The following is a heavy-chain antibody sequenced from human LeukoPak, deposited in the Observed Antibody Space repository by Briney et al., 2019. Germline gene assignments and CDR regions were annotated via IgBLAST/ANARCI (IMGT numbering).Heavy chain of an antibody. CDR1: GFIFSDSY. V-gene: IGHV3-11*04. CDR3: AELGITMIGGV. D-gene: IGHD3-10*02. Sequence: GGSLRLSCAASGFIFSDSYMSWIRQAPRKGLEWVSSISNTGSPIYYADSVKGRFTISRDNAKNSLYLQMNSLRAEDTAVYYCAELGITMIGGVWGKGTTVTISS. CDR2: ISNTGSPI. J-gene: IGHJ6*04.